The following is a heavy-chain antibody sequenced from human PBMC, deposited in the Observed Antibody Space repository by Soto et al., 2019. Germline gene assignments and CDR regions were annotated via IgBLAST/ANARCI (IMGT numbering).Heavy chain of an antibody. Sequence: GGSLRLSCAASGFTFSSYAMHWVRQAPGKGLEWVAVISYDGSNKYYADSVKGRFTISRDNSKNTLYLQMNSLRAEDTAVYYCAREFPPVLRFLEWFPDYWGQVTLVTVSS. CDR3: AREFPPVLRFLEWFPDY. CDR1: GFTFSSYA. V-gene: IGHV3-30-3*01. CDR2: ISYDGSNK. J-gene: IGHJ4*02. D-gene: IGHD3-3*01.